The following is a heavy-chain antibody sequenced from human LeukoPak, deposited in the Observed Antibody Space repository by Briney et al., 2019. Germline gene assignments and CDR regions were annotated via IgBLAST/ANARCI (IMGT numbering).Heavy chain of an antibody. V-gene: IGHV3-48*03. CDR2: ISNSGGTI. CDR3: ARGSLSQYRSGWTHDY. D-gene: IGHD6-19*01. J-gene: IGHJ4*02. CDR1: GFTFSSYE. Sequence: GGSQGLSCAASGFTFSSYEMNWVRQAPGKGLEWVSYISNSGGTIYYADSVKGRFTISRDNAKNSLYLQMNSLRAEDTAVYYCARGSLSQYRSGWTHDYWGQGTLVTVSS.